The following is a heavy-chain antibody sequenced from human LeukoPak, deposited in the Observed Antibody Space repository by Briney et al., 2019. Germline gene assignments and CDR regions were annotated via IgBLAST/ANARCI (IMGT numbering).Heavy chain of an antibody. Sequence: GGSLRLSCAASGFTFSSYAMSWVRQASGKGLEWVSAISGSGGSTYYADSVKGRFTISRDNSKNTLYLQMNSLRAEDTAVYYCAKVPYGDYAGLDYWGQGTLVTVSS. CDR2: ISGSGGST. D-gene: IGHD4-17*01. CDR3: AKVPYGDYAGLDY. CDR1: GFTFSSYA. V-gene: IGHV3-23*01. J-gene: IGHJ4*02.